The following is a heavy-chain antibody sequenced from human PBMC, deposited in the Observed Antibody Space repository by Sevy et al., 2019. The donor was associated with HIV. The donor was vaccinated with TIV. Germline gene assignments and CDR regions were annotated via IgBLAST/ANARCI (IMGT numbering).Heavy chain of an antibody. J-gene: IGHJ4*02. CDR3: ARETLSGYNL. D-gene: IGHD5-12*01. CDR2: IYSGGNT. Sequence: GGSLRLSCAASGFTFSSYSMNWVRQAPGKGLEWVSAIYSGGNTYYADSVKGRFTISRDNSKNTVYLQMNSLRAEDTAVYYCARETLSGYNLWGQGTLVTVSS. CDR1: GFTFSSYS. V-gene: IGHV3-53*01.